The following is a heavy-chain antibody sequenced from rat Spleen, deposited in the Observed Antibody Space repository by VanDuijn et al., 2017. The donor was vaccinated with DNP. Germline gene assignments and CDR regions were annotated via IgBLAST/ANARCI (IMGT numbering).Heavy chain of an antibody. V-gene: IGHV2S12*01. J-gene: IGHJ2*01. CDR1: GFSLTTNG. CDR2: ISSGGNT. CDR3: TREREPNNNPYYFDC. D-gene: IGHD1-10*01. Sequence: QVQLKESGPGLVQPSQTLSLTCTVSGFSLTTNGISWVRQFPGKRLDWIAAISSGGNTYYNSALKSRLSISRDTSKSQVFLRMNSLQTEDTAIYFCTREREPNNNPYYFDCWGQGVMVTVSS.